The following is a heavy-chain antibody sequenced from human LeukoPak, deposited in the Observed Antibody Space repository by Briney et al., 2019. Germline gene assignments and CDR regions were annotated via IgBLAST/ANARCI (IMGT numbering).Heavy chain of an antibody. J-gene: IGHJ4*02. CDR1: GGSISSSSYS. D-gene: IGHD3-3*01. Sequence: SETLSLTCTVSGGSISSSSYSWGWIRQPPGKGLEWIGSIYYSGTSYYNPSLKSRVTISVDTSKIQFSLKLSSVAATDTAVYFCARLRFDLWSGYTHPYFDYWGQGTLVTVSS. CDR2: IYYSGTS. CDR3: ARLRFDLWSGYTHPYFDY. V-gene: IGHV4-39*01.